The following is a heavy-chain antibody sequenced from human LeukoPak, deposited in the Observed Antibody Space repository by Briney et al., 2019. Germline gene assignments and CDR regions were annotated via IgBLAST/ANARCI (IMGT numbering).Heavy chain of an antibody. J-gene: IGHJ2*01. CDR1: AYSISSYD. V-gene: IGHV1-46*01. Sequence: ASVKVSCKASAYSISSYDMHWVRQAPGQGLEWMGILNPSGGRTSYARKFQGRVTMTRDTSTSTVYMELSSLKSEDMAVYYCARGSANYLGYFDLWGRGTLVTVSS. D-gene: IGHD4/OR15-4a*01. CDR3: ARGSANYLGYFDL. CDR2: LNPSGGRT.